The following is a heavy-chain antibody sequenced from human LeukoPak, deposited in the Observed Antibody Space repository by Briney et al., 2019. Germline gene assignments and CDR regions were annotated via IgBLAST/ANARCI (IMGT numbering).Heavy chain of an antibody. CDR3: AREKGGRWLVGWELRGGMDFDY. J-gene: IGHJ4*02. V-gene: IGHV1-2*02. CDR2: INPKSGGT. CDR1: GYTFTGYY. Sequence: ASVKVSCKASGYTFTGYYMHWVRQAPGQGLEWMGWINPKSGGTNYAQEFQGRVTMTRDTSISTAYMELSRLRFDDTAVYYCAREKGGRWLVGWELRGGMDFDYWGQGTLVTVSS. D-gene: IGHD1-26*01.